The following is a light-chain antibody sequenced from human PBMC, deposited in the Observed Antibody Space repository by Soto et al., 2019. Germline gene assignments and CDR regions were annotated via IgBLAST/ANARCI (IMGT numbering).Light chain of an antibody. Sequence: EMVMTQSPATLSVSLGERATLSCRASQSVRTKLVWYQQKPGQAPRLLIYGASTRATGIPARFSGSGYATEFILTTSYLQSADFAVYYCQQHDQGWTFGQGTKVDIK. V-gene: IGKV3-15*01. CDR1: QSVRTK. J-gene: IGKJ1*01. CDR3: QQHDQGWT. CDR2: GAS.